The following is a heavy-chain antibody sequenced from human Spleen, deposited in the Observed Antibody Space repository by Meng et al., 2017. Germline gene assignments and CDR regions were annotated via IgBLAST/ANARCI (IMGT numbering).Heavy chain of an antibody. Sequence: SETLSLTCTVSGGSISSSNYYWSWIRQHPGKGLEWIGYIYYSGSTYYNPFLKSLITISIDISKNQFSLKLSSVTAADTAVYYCARAGGSAYYFDYWGQGTLVTVSS. CDR3: ARAGGSAYYFDY. D-gene: IGHD2-8*02. CDR1: GGSISSSNYY. J-gene: IGHJ4*02. V-gene: IGHV4-31*01. CDR2: IYYSGST.